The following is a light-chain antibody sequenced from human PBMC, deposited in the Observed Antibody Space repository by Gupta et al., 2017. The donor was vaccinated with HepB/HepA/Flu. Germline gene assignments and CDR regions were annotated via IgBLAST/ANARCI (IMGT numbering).Light chain of an antibody. Sequence: ETVMTQSPATLSVSPGERATLSCRASQSVTSKLAWYQQKPGQAPRLLIYGASTRATSIPARFSGSGSGTEFTLTISSLQSEDFAVYYCQQYNNWPPWTFGQGTKVEIK. CDR2: GAS. J-gene: IGKJ1*01. V-gene: IGKV3-15*01. CDR3: QQYNNWPPWT. CDR1: QSVTSK.